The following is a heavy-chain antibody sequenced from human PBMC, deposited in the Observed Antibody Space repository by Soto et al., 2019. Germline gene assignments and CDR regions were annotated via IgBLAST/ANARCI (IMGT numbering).Heavy chain of an antibody. CDR3: ARYDSSGYYGAFDI. CDR2: IYHSGST. Sequence: VQLQESGPGLVKPSGPLSLTCAVSGGSIRSSNWWRWVRQPPGKGLEWIGEIYHSGSTNYNPSLKSRVTISVDKSKNQFSLKLSSVTAADTAVYYCARYDSSGYYGAFDIWGQGTMVTVSS. J-gene: IGHJ3*02. D-gene: IGHD3-22*01. V-gene: IGHV4-4*02. CDR1: GGSIRSSNW.